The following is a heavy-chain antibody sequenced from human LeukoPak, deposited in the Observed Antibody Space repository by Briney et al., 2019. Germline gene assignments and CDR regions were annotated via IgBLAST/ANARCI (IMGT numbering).Heavy chain of an antibody. J-gene: IGHJ4*02. V-gene: IGHV3-7*01. D-gene: IGHD3-16*01. Sequence: GGSLRLSCAASGFTVSSNYMSWVRQAPGKGLEWVANIKQDGSEKYYVDSVKGRFTISRDNAKNSLYLQMNSLRGEDTAVYYCARRRGNWGQGTLVTVSS. CDR1: GFTVSSNY. CDR2: IKQDGSEK. CDR3: ARRRGN.